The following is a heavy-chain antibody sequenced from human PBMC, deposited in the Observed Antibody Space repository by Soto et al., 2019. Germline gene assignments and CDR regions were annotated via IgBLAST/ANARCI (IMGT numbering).Heavy chain of an antibody. Sequence: QIQLVQSGAEVKQPGASVNISCKASGYSFISYGMYWVRQAPGQRLEWMGWINAVNGDTKYSQKFQGRVTIIRDTSASTVYMELRSLRGDDTAVYYCASDYMRGRDYWGQGTLVTVSS. CDR2: INAVNGDT. CDR3: ASDYMRGRDY. V-gene: IGHV1-3*01. J-gene: IGHJ4*02. CDR1: GYSFISYG. D-gene: IGHD3-10*01.